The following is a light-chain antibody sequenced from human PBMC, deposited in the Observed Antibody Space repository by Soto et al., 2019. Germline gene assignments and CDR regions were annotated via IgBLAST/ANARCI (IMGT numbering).Light chain of an antibody. CDR2: GAS. V-gene: IGKV3D-15*01. J-gene: IGKJ1*01. CDR3: HQYHYCWT. Sequence: EIVMTQSPVTLSVSLGARVTLSFRASQSVSGHLAWYHQKPGQAPRLIISGASTRETGIPARFSGRGSGTEFSLTSSSLQSEDGGVYYCHQYHYCWTFGRGIMVEIK. CDR1: QSVSGH.